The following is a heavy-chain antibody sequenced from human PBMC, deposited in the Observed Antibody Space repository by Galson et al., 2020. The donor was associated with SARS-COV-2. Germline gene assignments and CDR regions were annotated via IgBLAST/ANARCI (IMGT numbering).Heavy chain of an antibody. J-gene: IGHJ4*02. D-gene: IGHD1-26*01. CDR1: GFTFSSYG. CDR3: ANSYSGSYYGAFDY. Sequence: GESLKISCAASGFTFSSYGMHWVRQAPGKGLEWVAVISYDGSNKYYADSVKGRFTISRDNSKNTLYLQMNSLRAEDTAVYYCANSYSGSYYGAFDYWGQGTLVTVSS. CDR2: ISYDGSNK. V-gene: IGHV3-30*18.